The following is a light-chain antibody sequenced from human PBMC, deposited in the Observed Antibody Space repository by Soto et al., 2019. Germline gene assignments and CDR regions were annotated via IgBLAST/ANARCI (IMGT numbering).Light chain of an antibody. CDR2: QVN. V-gene: IGLV2-14*01. Sequence: QSVLTQPASVSGSPGQSITISCTGTSSDVGRYNYVPWYQHHPGKVPKLIVYQVNYRPSGVSNRFSGSKSGTTASLTISGLQAEDEADYYCTSYTTISTRVFGTGTKLTVL. J-gene: IGLJ1*01. CDR3: TSYTTISTRV. CDR1: SSDVGRYNY.